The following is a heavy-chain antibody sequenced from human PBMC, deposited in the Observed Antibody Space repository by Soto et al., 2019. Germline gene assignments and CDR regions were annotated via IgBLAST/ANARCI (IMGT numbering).Heavy chain of an antibody. CDR1: GFTFSDYA. CDR3: AKGGRQWLVTSDFNY. D-gene: IGHD6-19*01. CDR2: VSHDGRNT. V-gene: IGHV3-30*18. J-gene: IGHJ4*02. Sequence: VQLVESGGGVVQPGRSLRLSCAASGFTFSDYAMHWVRQAPGKGMERVTVVSHDGRNTHYADSVKGRFTISRDSFKNTVSLEMTSLRAEETAVYYCAKGGRQWLVTSDFNYWGQGALVTVSS.